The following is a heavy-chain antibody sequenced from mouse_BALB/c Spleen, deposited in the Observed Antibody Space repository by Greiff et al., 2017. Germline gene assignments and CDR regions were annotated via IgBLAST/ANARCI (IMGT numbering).Heavy chain of an antibody. V-gene: IGHV2-9*02. CDR2: IWAGGST. J-gene: IGHJ4*01. Sequence: VQRVESGPGLVAPSQSLSITCTVSGFSLTSYGVHWVRQPPGKGLEWLGVIWAGGSTNYNSALMSRLSISKDNSKSQVFLKMNSLQTDDTAMYYCARDIGTGLYAMDYWGQGTSVTVSS. CDR1: GFSLTSYG. CDR3: ARDIGTGLYAMDY. D-gene: IGHD4-1*01.